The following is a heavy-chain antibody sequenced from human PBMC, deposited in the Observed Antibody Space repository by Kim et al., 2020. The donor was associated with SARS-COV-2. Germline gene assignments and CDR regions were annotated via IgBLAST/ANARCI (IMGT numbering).Heavy chain of an antibody. J-gene: IGHJ6*02. D-gene: IGHD2-2*01. CDR2: IKSKTDGGTT. CDR3: TTDSGYCSSTSCYYYYYGMDV. CDR1: GFTFSNAW. V-gene: IGHV3-15*01. Sequence: GGSLRLSCAASGFTFSNAWMSWVRQAPGKGLEWVGRIKSKTDGGTTDYAAPVKGRFTISRDDSKNTLYLQMNSLKTEDTAVYYCTTDSGYCSSTSCYYYYYGMDVWGQGTTVTVSS.